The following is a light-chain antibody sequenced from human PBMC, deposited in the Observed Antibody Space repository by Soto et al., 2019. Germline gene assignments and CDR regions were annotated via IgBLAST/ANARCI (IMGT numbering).Light chain of an antibody. J-gene: IGLJ3*02. CDR1: SSDVGGYKY. Sequence: QSALTQPASVSGSPGQSITISCSGTSSDVGGYKYVSWYQQHPGKAPKLMIYEVGNRPSGVSQRFSGSKSGNTASLTIFGLQAEDEADYYCSSYTSISTLVFGGGTKLTVL. CDR2: EVG. V-gene: IGLV2-14*01. CDR3: SSYTSISTLV.